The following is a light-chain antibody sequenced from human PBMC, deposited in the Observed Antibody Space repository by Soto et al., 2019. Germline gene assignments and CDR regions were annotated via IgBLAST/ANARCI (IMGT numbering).Light chain of an antibody. V-gene: IGLV1-40*01. Sequence: QSVLTQPPSVSGAPGQSVTISCTGGWSNIGAGYEIHWYQHLPGRAPKLLIYGVTNRPSGVPDRFSGSRSGTSASLAITGLQAEDEADYYCSSYAGSNNFVFGTGTKLTVL. CDR2: GVT. CDR1: WSNIGAGYE. J-gene: IGLJ1*01. CDR3: SSYAGSNNFV.